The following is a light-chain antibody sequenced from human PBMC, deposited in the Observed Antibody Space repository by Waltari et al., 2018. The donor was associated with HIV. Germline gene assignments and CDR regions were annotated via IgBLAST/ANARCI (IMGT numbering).Light chain of an antibody. J-gene: IGLJ1*01. CDR1: SSDVGAYNY. Sequence: QSALTQPRSVSGSPGQSVTISCTGTSSDVGAYNYVSWYPQHPGNAPKLMISDVNKRPSGVPARFSGSKSGNAASLNISGLQAEDESDYYCCSYAGIWGVFGTGTKVTVL. V-gene: IGLV2-11*01. CDR2: DVN. CDR3: CSYAGIWGV.